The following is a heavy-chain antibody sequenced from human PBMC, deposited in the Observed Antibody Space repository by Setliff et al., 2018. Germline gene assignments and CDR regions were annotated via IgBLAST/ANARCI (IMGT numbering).Heavy chain of an antibody. V-gene: IGHV4-39*02. J-gene: IGHJ2*01. Sequence: PSETLSLTCTVSGGSISSSSYYWGWIRQPPGKGLEWIGSLYYSGTTYCNPSPNSRVTISMDTSTNQFSLKLSSVTAADTAVYYCAIDRQYCSSNTQPCLRLSGCSFADTMSSWRCLW. CDR2: LYYSGTT. CDR3: AIDRQYCSSNTQPCLRLSGCSFADTMSSWRCL. D-gene: IGHD2-2*01. CDR1: GGSISSSSYY.